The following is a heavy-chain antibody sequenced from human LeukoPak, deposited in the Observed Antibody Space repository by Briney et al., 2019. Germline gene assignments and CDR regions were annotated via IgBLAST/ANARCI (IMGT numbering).Heavy chain of an antibody. D-gene: IGHD6-13*01. CDR2: IYYSGST. CDR1: GGSISSYY. V-gene: IGHV4-59*08. J-gene: IGHJ5*02. CDR3: ARGVSYWFDP. Sequence: SETLSLTCTVSGGSISSYYWSWIRQPPGKGLEWIGYIYYSGSTNYNPSLKSRVTISVDTSKNQFSLKLSSVTAADTAVYYCARGVSYWFDPWRQGTLVTVSS.